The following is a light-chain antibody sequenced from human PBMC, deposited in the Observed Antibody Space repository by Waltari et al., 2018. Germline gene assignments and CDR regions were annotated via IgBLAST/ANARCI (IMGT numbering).Light chain of an antibody. CDR2: RNS. Sequence: QSVLTQPPSASGTPGQRVTISCSGSSSNLGSNPVHWYPHPPGTAPKPLIYRNSQRPSGVPDRLSGSKSGTSASLAMSGLRSEDEADYYCAAWDNSLSAWVFGGGTKLTVL. V-gene: IGLV1-47*01. CDR3: AAWDNSLSAWV. CDR1: SSNLGSNP. J-gene: IGLJ3*02.